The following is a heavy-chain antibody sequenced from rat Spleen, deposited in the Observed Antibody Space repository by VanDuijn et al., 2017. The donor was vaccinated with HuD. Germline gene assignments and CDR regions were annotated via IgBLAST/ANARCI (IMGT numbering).Heavy chain of an antibody. Sequence: EVQLQESGPGLVKPSQSLSLTCSVTGHSIASSYRWNWIRKFPGNRLEWMGYINSSGSTNYKPSFKSRISITRDTSKNQFFLQLNSVTTEDTATYYCARGNTMGIYWYFDFWGPGAMVTVSS. CDR3: ARGNTMGIYWYFDF. V-gene: IGHV3-3*01. D-gene: IGHD1-7*01. CDR1: GHSIASSYR. J-gene: IGHJ1*01. CDR2: INSSGST.